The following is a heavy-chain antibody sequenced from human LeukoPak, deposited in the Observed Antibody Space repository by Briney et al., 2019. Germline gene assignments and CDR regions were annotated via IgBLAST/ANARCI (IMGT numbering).Heavy chain of an antibody. D-gene: IGHD3-3*01. Sequence: GGSLRLSCAASGFTFSSYAMIWVRQAPGKGLEWVSAISGSGGSTYYADSVKGRFTISRDNSKNTLYLQMNSLRAEDTAVYYCAKERIAIFGVAIKDAFDIWGQGTMVTVSS. CDR1: GFTFSSYA. V-gene: IGHV3-23*01. CDR3: AKERIAIFGVAIKDAFDI. J-gene: IGHJ3*02. CDR2: ISGSGGST.